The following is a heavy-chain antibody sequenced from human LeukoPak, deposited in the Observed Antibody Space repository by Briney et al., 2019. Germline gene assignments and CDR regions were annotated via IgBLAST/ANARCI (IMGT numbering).Heavy chain of an antibody. Sequence: PSETLSLTCTVSGGSISSYYWSWIRQPPGKGLEWIGYIYYSGSTNYNPSLKRRVTISVDTSKNQFSLKLSSVTAADTAVYYCARLTVGATRCFDYWGQGTPVTVSS. V-gene: IGHV4-59*08. CDR3: ARLTVGATRCFDY. J-gene: IGHJ4*02. CDR2: IYYSGST. CDR1: GGSISSYY. D-gene: IGHD1-26*01.